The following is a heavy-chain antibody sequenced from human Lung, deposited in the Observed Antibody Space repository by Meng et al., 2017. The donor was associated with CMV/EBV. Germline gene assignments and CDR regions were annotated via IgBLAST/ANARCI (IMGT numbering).Heavy chain of an antibody. CDR3: AREGGSTADWFDP. V-gene: IGHV1-2*02. D-gene: IGHD2-2*01. CDR1: GYTFTGYY. Sequence: CKASGYTFTGYYMHWVRRAPGQGLEWMGWINPNSGGTNYAQKFQGRVTMTRDTSISTAYMELSRLRSDDTAVYYCAREGGSTADWFDPWGQGTLVTVSS. J-gene: IGHJ5*02. CDR2: INPNSGGT.